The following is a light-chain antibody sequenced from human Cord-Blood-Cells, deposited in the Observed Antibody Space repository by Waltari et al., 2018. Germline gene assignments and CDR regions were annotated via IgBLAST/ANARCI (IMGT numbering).Light chain of an antibody. Sequence: EIVLTQSPATVSLSPGERPTLSCRASQSVSSNLAWYQQKPGQAPRLLIYDASNRATGIPARFSGSGSGTDFTLTISSLEPEDFAVYYCQQRSNWLFTFGPGTKVDIK. CDR3: QQRSNWLFT. V-gene: IGKV3-11*01. CDR1: QSVSSN. CDR2: DAS. J-gene: IGKJ3*01.